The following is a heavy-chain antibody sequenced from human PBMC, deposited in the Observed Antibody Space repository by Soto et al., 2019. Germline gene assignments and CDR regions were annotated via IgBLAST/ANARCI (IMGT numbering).Heavy chain of an antibody. J-gene: IGHJ4*02. Sequence: GGSLRLSCAVSGFTVSSTYMNWVRQAPGRGLEWVSVIYSGGNTYYADSVKGRFTISRDNSKNTMFLQIYSLSAEDTALYYCARELYSSGWVPFDYWGQGTLVTVSS. D-gene: IGHD6-19*01. V-gene: IGHV3-53*01. CDR2: IYSGGNT. CDR1: GFTVSSTY. CDR3: ARELYSSGWVPFDY.